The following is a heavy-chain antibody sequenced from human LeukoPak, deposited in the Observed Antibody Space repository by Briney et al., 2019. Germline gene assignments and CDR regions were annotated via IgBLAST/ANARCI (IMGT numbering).Heavy chain of an antibody. CDR2: ITGDGGTT. CDR1: GFTFRNYA. CDR3: ARIYYDRGGHYYDY. J-gene: IGHJ4*02. D-gene: IGHD3-22*01. Sequence: GGSLRLSCAASGFTFRNYARQWVRQAPGEGLEYVSAITGDGGTTYYARSVKDRFTISRDNSKNTLYLQMGSLRAEDMAVYYCARIYYDRGGHYYDYWGQGTLVTVSS. V-gene: IGHV3-64*01.